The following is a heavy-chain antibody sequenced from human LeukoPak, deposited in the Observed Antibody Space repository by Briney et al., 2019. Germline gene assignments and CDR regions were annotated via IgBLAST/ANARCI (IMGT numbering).Heavy chain of an antibody. V-gene: IGHV3-30*18. CDR2: ISYDGSNK. Sequence: PGGSLRLSCAASGFTFSSYGMHWVRQAPGKGLEWVAGISYDGSNKYYADSVKGRFTISRDNSKNTLYLQMNSLRAEDTAVYYCAKVYSYGYGSNMDFDYWGQGTLVTVSS. D-gene: IGHD5-18*01. CDR3: AKVYSYGYGSNMDFDY. J-gene: IGHJ4*02. CDR1: GFTFSSYG.